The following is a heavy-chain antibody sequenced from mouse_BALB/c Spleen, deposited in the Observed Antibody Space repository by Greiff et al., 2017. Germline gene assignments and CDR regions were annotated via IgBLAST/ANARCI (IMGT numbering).Heavy chain of an antibody. CDR2: ISSGGSYT. J-gene: IGHJ3*01. CDR1: GFTFSSYA. V-gene: IGHV5-9-4*01. D-gene: IGHD2-4*01. CDR3: ARERGYDYERS. Sequence: EVKLVESGGGLVKPGGSLKLSCAASGFTFSSYAMSWVRQSPEKRLEWVAEISSGGSYTYYPDTVTGRFTISRDNAKNTLYLEMSSLRSEDTAMYYCARERGYDYERSWGQGTLVTVSA.